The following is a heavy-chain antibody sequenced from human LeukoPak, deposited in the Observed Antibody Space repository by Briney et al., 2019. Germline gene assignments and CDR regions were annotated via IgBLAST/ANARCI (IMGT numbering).Heavy chain of an antibody. V-gene: IGHV3-15*01. CDR2: IKSKTDSGTT. D-gene: IGHD3-10*01. CDR1: GFTFSNAW. Sequence: GGSLRLSCAASGFTFSNAWMSWVRQAPGKGLEWVGRIKSKTDSGTTAYAAPVKGRFTISRDDSKNSLYLQMNSLKTEDTAVYYCASLYGSGKRWVDPWGQGTLVTVSS. J-gene: IGHJ5*02. CDR3: ASLYGSGKRWVDP.